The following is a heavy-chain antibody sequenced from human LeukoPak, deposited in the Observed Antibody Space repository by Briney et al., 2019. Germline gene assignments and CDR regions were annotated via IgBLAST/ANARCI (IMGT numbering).Heavy chain of an antibody. CDR2: IWYDGSNK. Sequence: GGSLRLSCAASGFTFSNYGMHWVRQAPGKGLEWVAVIWYDGSNKYHADSVKGRFTISRDNSKNTLYLQMNSLRAEDTAVYYCARDDYSGCYGDAFDIWGQGTMVTVSS. CDR1: GFTFSNYG. D-gene: IGHD1-26*01. V-gene: IGHV3-33*01. J-gene: IGHJ3*02. CDR3: ARDDYSGCYGDAFDI.